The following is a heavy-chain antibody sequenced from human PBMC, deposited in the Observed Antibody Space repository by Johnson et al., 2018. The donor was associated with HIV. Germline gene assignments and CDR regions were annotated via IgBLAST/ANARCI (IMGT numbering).Heavy chain of an antibody. CDR2: INWNGGSR. J-gene: IGHJ3*02. V-gene: IGHV3-20*04. CDR3: AREAGSSLSFDI. Sequence: VQLVESGGAVVRPGGSLRLSCAASGFTFDDYGMTWVRQAPGKGLEWVSGINWNGGSRGYAGSVKGRFTISRDNAKNFLYLQMNGLRAEDTALYYCAREAGSSLSFDIWGQGTMVTVSS. D-gene: IGHD6-13*01. CDR1: GFTFDDYG.